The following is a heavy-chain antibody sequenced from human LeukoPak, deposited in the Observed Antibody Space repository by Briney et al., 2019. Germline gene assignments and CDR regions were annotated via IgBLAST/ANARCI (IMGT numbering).Heavy chain of an antibody. CDR3: ARALWSTGGPIDY. Sequence: ASVKVSCKASGYTFTSYDINWVRQATGQGLEWMGWTNPNSGNTGYAQKFQGRVTMTRNTSISTAYMELSSLRSEDTAVYYCARALWSTGGPIDYWGQGTLVTVSS. CDR1: GYTFTSYD. V-gene: IGHV1-8*01. CDR2: TNPNSGNT. D-gene: IGHD3-10*01. J-gene: IGHJ4*02.